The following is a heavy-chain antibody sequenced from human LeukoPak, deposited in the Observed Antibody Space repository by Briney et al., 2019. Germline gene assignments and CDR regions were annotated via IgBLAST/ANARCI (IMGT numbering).Heavy chain of an antibody. J-gene: IGHJ6*03. CDR1: GGTFSSYA. CDR2: FIPIFGTA. Sequence: GASVKVSCKASGGTFSSYAISWVRQAPGQGLEWMGVFIPIFGTANYAQKFQGRVTITADESTSTAYMGLSSLRSEDTAVYYCARVHDTNYYYYYMDVWGKGTTVTISS. CDR3: ARVHDTNYYYYYMDV. D-gene: IGHD3-9*01. V-gene: IGHV1-69*13.